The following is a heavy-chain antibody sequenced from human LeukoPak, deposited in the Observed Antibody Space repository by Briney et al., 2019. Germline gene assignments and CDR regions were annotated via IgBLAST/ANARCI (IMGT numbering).Heavy chain of an antibody. D-gene: IGHD3-22*01. J-gene: IGHJ4*02. V-gene: IGHV1-69*06. CDR1: GYTFTGYY. CDR3: ASTDSSGYPGGV. CDR2: IIPIFGTA. Sequence: GASVKVSCKASGYTFTGYYMHWVRRAPGEGLEWMGGIIPIFGTANYAQKFQGRVTITADKSTSTAYMELSSLRSEDTAVYYCASTDSSGYPGGVWGQGTLVTVSS.